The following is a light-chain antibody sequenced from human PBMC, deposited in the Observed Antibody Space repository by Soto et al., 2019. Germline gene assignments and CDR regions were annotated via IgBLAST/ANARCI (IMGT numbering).Light chain of an antibody. J-gene: IGKJ4*01. CDR2: TVS. Sequence: DIWMTQTPLSLPVTPGEPASISCRSSHSLLDSDDGNTYLDWYLQKPGQSPQLLIYTVSYRASGVPDRFSGSGSGTDFTLKISRVEAEDVGVYYCMQRIEFPLTLGGGTKVDI. CDR3: MQRIEFPLT. CDR1: HSLLDSDDGNTY. V-gene: IGKV2-40*01.